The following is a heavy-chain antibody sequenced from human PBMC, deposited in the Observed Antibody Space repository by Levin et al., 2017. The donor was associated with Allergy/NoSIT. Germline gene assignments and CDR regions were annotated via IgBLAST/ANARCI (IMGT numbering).Heavy chain of an antibody. D-gene: IGHD1-26*01. CDR3: ANQGRVGRWPSHYYFGIDV. V-gene: IGHV3-30*18. CDR1: GYTFSDSG. J-gene: IGHJ6*04. Sequence: GGSLRLSCSASGYTFSDSGIHWVRRAPGKGLEWVAYVSSDGGIKYYADSVKGRFTISRDNAKKMVYLQMDSLRPDDTAVYLCANQGRVGRWPSHYYFGIDVWGTGTTVTVSS. CDR2: VSSDGGIK.